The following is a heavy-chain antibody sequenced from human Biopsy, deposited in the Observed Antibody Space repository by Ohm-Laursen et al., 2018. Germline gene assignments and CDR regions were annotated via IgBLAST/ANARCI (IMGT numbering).Heavy chain of an antibody. CDR3: ARDEGWGRFVH. CDR2: INEDGTKT. D-gene: IGHD7-27*01. V-gene: IGHV3-7*01. CDR1: GFTFSHYW. Sequence: GQTLSLTCAASGFTFSHYWMNWVRQAPGKGLECVAIINEDGTKTFYVDSVKGRFTISRDNAKNSLYLDMNSLRAEDTAVYYCARDEGWGRFVHWGQGTLASVSS. J-gene: IGHJ4*02.